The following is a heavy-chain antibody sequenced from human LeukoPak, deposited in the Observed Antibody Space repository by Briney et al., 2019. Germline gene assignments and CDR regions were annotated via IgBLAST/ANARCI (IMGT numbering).Heavy chain of an antibody. D-gene: IGHD6-13*01. V-gene: IGHV3-20*04. CDR1: GFTFDDYG. CDR2: INWNGGST. J-gene: IGHJ4*02. Sequence: PGGSLRLSCAASGFTFDDYGMSWVRQAPGKGLEWVSGINWNGGSTGYADSVKGRFTISRDNAKNSLYLQMNSLRAEDTAVYYCANVQQLVPENYWGQGTLVTVSS. CDR3: ANVQQLVPENY.